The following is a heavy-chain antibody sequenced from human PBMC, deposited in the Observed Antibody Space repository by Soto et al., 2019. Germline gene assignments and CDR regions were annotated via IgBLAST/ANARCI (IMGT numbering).Heavy chain of an antibody. J-gene: IGHJ4*02. CDR2: INRDGSST. D-gene: IGHD3-22*01. CDR3: AKGVTYYYDSSGYYSDYFDY. V-gene: IGHV3-74*01. Sequence: PGGSLRLSCAASGFTLSSYWMHWVRQAPGKGLEWVSRINRDGSSTSYADSVKGRFTISRDNSKNTLYLQMNSLRAEDTAVYYCAKGVTYYYDSSGYYSDYFDYWGQGTLVTVSS. CDR1: GFTLSSYW.